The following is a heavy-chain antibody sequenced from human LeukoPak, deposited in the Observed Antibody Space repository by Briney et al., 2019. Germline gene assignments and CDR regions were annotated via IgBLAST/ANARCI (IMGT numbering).Heavy chain of an antibody. Sequence: GRSLRLSCAASGFTFSSYAMHWVRQAPGKGLEWVAVISYDGSNKYYADSVKGRFTISRDNSKNTLYLQMNSLRAEDTAVYYCARDSAVYYYFDYWGQGTLVTVSS. CDR1: GFTFSSYA. CDR3: ARDSAVYYYFDY. V-gene: IGHV3-30-3*01. D-gene: IGHD5/OR15-5a*01. J-gene: IGHJ4*02. CDR2: ISYDGSNK.